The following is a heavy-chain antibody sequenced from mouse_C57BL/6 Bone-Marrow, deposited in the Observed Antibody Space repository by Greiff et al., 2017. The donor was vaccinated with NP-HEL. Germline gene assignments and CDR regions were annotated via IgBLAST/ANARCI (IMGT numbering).Heavy chain of an antibody. CDR1: GFTFTDYY. J-gene: IGHJ3*01. V-gene: IGHV7-3*01. Sequence: EVNVVESGGGLVQPGGSLSLSCAASGFTFTDYYMSWVRQPPGKALEWLGFIRNKANGYTTEYSASVKGRFTISRDNSQSILYLQMNALRAEDSATYYCARSNDYDSAWFAYWGQGTLVTVSA. D-gene: IGHD2-4*01. CDR2: IRNKANGYTT. CDR3: ARSNDYDSAWFAY.